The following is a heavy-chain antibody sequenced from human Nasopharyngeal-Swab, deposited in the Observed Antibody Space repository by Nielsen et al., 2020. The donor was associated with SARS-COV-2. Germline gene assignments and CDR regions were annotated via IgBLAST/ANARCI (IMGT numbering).Heavy chain of an antibody. CDR3: ARAKPPPNQYGDYGVGLDV. CDR2: IWYDGGNK. CDR1: RFTFSSFA. Sequence: GGSLRLSCAASRFTFSSFAMNWVRQAPGKGLEWVAIIWYDGGNKYFADSVKGRFTISRDNSKNTLYLQMNSLRAEDTAVYYCARAKPPPNQYGDYGVGLDVWGQGTTVTVSS. D-gene: IGHD4-17*01. J-gene: IGHJ6*02. V-gene: IGHV3-33*01.